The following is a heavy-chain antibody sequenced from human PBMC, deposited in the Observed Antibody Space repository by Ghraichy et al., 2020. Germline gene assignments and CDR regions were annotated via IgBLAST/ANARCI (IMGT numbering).Heavy chain of an antibody. V-gene: IGHV4-34*01. CDR3: ARAGYYYDSSGPLVGMDV. CDR1: GGSFSGYY. Sequence: SETLSLTCAVYGGSFSGYYWSWIRQPPGKGLEWIGEINHSGSTNYNPSLKSRVTISVDTSKNQFSLKLSSVTAADTAVYYCARAGYYYDSSGPLVGMDVWGQGTTVTVSS. D-gene: IGHD3-22*01. J-gene: IGHJ6*02. CDR2: INHSGST.